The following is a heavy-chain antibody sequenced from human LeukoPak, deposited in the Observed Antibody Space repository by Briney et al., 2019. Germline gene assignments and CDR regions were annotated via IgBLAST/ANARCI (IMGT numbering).Heavy chain of an antibody. V-gene: IGHV3-30*03. D-gene: IGHD2-21*01. Sequence: PGRSLRLSCAASGFTFSSYGMHWVRQAPGKGLEWVAVISYDGSNKYYADSVKGRFTISRDNSKNTLYLQMNSLTTEDTAVYYCTTDPDNSGGDGDFDYWGQGTLVTVSS. CDR1: GFTFSSYG. CDR2: ISYDGSNK. CDR3: TTDPDNSGGDGDFDY. J-gene: IGHJ4*02.